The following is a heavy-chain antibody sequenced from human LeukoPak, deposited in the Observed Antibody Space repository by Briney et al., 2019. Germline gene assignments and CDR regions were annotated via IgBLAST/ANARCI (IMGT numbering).Heavy chain of an antibody. CDR2: IYYSGST. CDR3: ARAMVRGRTPHFDY. CDR1: GGSISSYY. D-gene: IGHD3-10*01. V-gene: IGHV4-59*01. J-gene: IGHJ4*02. Sequence: SETLSLTCTVSGGSISSYYWSWIRQPPGKGLEWIGYIYYSGSTNYNPSLKSRVTISVDTPKNQFSLKLSSVTAADTAVYYCARAMVRGRTPHFDYWGQGTLVTVSS.